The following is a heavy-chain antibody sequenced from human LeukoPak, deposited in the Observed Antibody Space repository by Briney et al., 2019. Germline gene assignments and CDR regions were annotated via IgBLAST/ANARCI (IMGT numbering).Heavy chain of an antibody. V-gene: IGHV3-66*01. CDR3: ARVKRLLPNDAFDM. CDR1: GFTVSRNY. CDR2: IYSDGRI. D-gene: IGHD3-22*01. Sequence: GGSLRLSCAASGFTVSRNYMNWVRQAPGKGLEWISNIYSDGRIYYADSVKGRFTISRDNSKNTVHLQMNSLRADDTAVYYCARVKRLLPNDAFDMWGQGTMVTVSS. J-gene: IGHJ3*02.